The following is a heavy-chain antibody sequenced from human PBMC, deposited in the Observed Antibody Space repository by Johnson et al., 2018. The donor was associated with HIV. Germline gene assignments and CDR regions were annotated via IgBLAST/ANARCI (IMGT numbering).Heavy chain of an antibody. CDR1: GFTFSDYY. Sequence: QMQLVESGGGLVKPGGSLRLSCAASGFTFSDYYMSWIRQAPGKGLEWVSYISGSGFDTFYADSGKGRFTISRDNEKKSLYLQMNSLRAEDTAVYYCARGDLAAAGNVAFDIWGQGTMVTVSS. J-gene: IGHJ3*02. CDR3: ARGDLAAAGNVAFDI. CDR2: ISGSGFDT. V-gene: IGHV3-11*04. D-gene: IGHD6-13*01.